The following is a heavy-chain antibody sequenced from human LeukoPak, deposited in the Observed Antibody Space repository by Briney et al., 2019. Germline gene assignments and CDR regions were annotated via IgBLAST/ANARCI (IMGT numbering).Heavy chain of an antibody. Sequence: GGPLRLSCAASGFTYWSFAMHGVRPSRGRGLWGVTVISYDGSIKNNADSVKGRFTISRDNSENTLCLQMSSLKTDDSAVYYGARNPAAWFGKLSSWFDPWGQGTLVTVSS. D-gene: IGHD3-10*01. CDR3: ARNPAAWFGKLSSWFDP. J-gene: IGHJ5*02. V-gene: IGHV3-30-3*01. CDR2: ISYDGSIK. CDR1: GFTYWSFA.